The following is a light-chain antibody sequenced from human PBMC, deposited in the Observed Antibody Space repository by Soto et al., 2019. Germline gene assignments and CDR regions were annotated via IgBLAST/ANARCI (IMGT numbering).Light chain of an antibody. CDR2: EVT. V-gene: IGLV2-14*01. Sequence: QSALTQPASVSGSPGQSITISCTGTSSDVGGFEYVSWYQQQPGKAPKLMIYEVTNRPAVVSDRFAGSKSGNTASLTICVLQAEDEADYYCGSYTSIATWVFGGGTKLTVL. CDR1: SSDVGGFEY. J-gene: IGLJ3*02. CDR3: GSYTSIATWV.